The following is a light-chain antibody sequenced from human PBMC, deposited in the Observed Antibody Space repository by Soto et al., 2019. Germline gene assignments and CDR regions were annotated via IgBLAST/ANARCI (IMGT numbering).Light chain of an antibody. Sequence: DIQMTQSPSSLSASVGDRVTITCRASQGIRHDLGWYQQKPGKAPKRLIYAAASLQSGVPSRFSGSGFGTEFTLTISSLQPEDFANYYCLQHNNYPLTFGGGNKVEI. CDR3: LQHNNYPLT. CDR2: AAA. V-gene: IGKV1-17*01. J-gene: IGKJ4*01. CDR1: QGIRHD.